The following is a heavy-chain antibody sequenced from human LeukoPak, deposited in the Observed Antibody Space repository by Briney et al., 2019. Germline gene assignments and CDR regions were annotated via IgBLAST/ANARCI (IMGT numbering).Heavy chain of an antibody. CDR1: GGSFSGYY. V-gene: IGHV4-34*01. CDR2: INHSGST. J-gene: IGHJ4*02. Sequence: SETLSLTCAVYGGSFSGYYWSWLRQPPGKGLEWFGEINHSGSTNYNPSLKSRVTISVDTSKNQFSLKLSSVTAADTAVYYCARGGDVVVVAAYHFDYWGQGTLVTVSS. CDR3: ARGGDVVVVAAYHFDY. D-gene: IGHD2-15*01.